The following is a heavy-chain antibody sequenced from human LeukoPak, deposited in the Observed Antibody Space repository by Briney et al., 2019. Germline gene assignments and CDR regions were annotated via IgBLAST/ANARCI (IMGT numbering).Heavy chain of an antibody. Sequence: GGSLRLSCAASGFTFSNYVMSWVRQAPGKGLEWVSGLSFGGGSTYYADSVKGRFTISRDNPKNTLYLQMNSLTAEDTAVYYCARDVLAVAGTNSHYYGMDVWGQGTTVTVSS. V-gene: IGHV3-23*01. D-gene: IGHD6-19*01. CDR3: ARDVLAVAGTNSHYYGMDV. CDR1: GFTFSNYV. CDR2: LSFGGGST. J-gene: IGHJ6*02.